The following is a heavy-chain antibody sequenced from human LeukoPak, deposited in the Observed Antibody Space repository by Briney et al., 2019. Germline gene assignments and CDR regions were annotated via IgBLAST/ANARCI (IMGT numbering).Heavy chain of an antibody. CDR1: GGSVSSGTYY. J-gene: IGHJ4*02. D-gene: IGHD3-10*01. Sequence: SETLSLTCSVSGGSVSSGTYYWSWIRQPPGKGLEWIGYIYYTGSTNYNPSLKSRLTISVDTSKNQFSLKLSSVTAADTAVYYCARRGGSGRSFDYWGQGTLVTVSS. CDR3: ARRGGSGRSFDY. CDR2: IYYTGST. V-gene: IGHV4-61*01.